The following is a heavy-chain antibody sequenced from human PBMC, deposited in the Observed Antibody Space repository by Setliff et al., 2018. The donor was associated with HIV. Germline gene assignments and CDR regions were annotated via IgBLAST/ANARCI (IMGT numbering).Heavy chain of an antibody. V-gene: IGHV1-18*01. J-gene: IGHJ6*02. CDR1: GYTFTTYG. Sequence: ASVKVSCKPSGYTFTTYGLSWVRQAPGQGLEWMGWISTDSDETSSSQNLQGRLTMTTDTSTGTAYMELRSLRSDDTAVYYCARDVDHMMYVWGQGTTVTVSS. CDR2: ISTDSDET. CDR3: ARDVDHMMYV.